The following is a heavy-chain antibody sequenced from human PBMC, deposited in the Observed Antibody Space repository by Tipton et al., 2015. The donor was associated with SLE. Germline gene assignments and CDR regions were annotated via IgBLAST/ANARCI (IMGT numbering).Heavy chain of an antibody. CDR2: IYTSGST. D-gene: IGHD3-9*01. V-gene: IGHV4-61*02. CDR1: GDSINSGSYY. J-gene: IGHJ6*03. Sequence: TLSLTCSVSGDSINSGSYYWTWIRQPAGKGLEWIGRIYTSGSTNYNPSLKSRVTISLDTSKSQFSLRLTFVTAADTAVYYCARGVEGYYDILTGYYNDYYYYMDVWGKGTTDTVSS. CDR3: ARGVEGYYDILTGYYNDYYYYMDV.